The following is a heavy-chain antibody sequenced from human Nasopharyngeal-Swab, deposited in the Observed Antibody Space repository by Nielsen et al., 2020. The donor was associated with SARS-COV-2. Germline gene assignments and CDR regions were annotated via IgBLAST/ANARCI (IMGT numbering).Heavy chain of an antibody. J-gene: IGHJ4*02. V-gene: IGHV3-48*04. CDR3: ARGFTEGDY. CDR1: GFTFSTYG. D-gene: IGHD2-8*02. Sequence: GESLKISCAASGFTFSTYGMNWFRQAPGKGLEWISHITRSSSTIYYADSVKGRFTISRDNAKNSLYLQMNSLTAEDTAVYYCARGFTEGDYWGQGTLVTVSS. CDR2: ITRSSSTI.